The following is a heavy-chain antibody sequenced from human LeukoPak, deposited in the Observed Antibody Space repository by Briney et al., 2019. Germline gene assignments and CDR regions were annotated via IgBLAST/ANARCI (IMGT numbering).Heavy chain of an antibody. CDR1: GFTFNNYA. Sequence: GGSLRLSCAASGFTFNNYAMHWVRQAPGKGLEWVAVIPYDGGNKYYADSVKGRFTISRDNSKNTLFLQMNSLRAEDTAVYYCARAAYDSSSYLTLWGQGTLVTVSS. D-gene: IGHD3-22*01. CDR3: ARAAYDSSSYLTL. CDR2: IPYDGGNK. V-gene: IGHV3-30-3*01. J-gene: IGHJ4*02.